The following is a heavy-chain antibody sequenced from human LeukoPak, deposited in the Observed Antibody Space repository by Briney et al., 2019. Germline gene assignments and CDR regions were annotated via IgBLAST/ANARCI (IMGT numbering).Heavy chain of an antibody. CDR3: ARGGYYPY. D-gene: IGHD3-3*01. Sequence: SETLSLTCAVYGGSFSGYYWSWIRQPPGKGLEWIGEINHSGSTNYNPSLKSRVTISVDTSKNQFSLKLSSVTAADTAVYYCARGGYYPYWGQGTLVTVSS. V-gene: IGHV4-34*01. CDR2: INHSGST. CDR1: GGSFSGYY. J-gene: IGHJ4*02.